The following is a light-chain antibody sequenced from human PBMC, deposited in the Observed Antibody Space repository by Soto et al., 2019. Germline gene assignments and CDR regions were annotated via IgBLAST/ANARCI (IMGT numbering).Light chain of an antibody. CDR3: HVWDSSSNVV. J-gene: IGLJ2*01. V-gene: IGLV3-21*04. CDR1: NIGSKS. CDR2: YDS. Sequence: SYELTQPPSVSVAPGKTARITCGGNNIGSKSVHGYQQKPGQAPVLVIYYDSDRPSGIPERFSGSNSGNTATLTISRVEAGDEDDYYCHVWDSSSNVVFGGGTKLTVL.